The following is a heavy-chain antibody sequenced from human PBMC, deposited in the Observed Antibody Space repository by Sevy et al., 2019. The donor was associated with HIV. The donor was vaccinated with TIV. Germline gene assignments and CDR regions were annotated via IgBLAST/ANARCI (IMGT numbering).Heavy chain of an antibody. V-gene: IGHV3-30-3*01. CDR3: ARGGRQQLVTVRGQNGHAFDI. Sequence: GGSLRLSCAASGFTFSSYAMHWVRQAPGKGLEWVAVISYDGSNKYYADSVKGRFTISRDNSKNTLYLQMNSLGAEDTAVYYCARGGRQQLVTVRGQNGHAFDIWGQGTMVTVSS. D-gene: IGHD6-13*01. J-gene: IGHJ3*02. CDR1: GFTFSSYA. CDR2: ISYDGSNK.